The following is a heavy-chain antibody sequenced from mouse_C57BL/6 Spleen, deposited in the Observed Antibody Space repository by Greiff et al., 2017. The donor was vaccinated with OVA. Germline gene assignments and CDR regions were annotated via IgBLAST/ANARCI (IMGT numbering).Heavy chain of an antibody. CDR1: GFNIKNTY. CDR2: IDPANGNT. Sequence: VQLKESGAELVKPGASVKLSCTASGFNIKNTYMHWVKQSPEQGLEWIGRIDPANGNTKYAPKFQGKATITADTSSNTAYLQLSSLTSEDTAIYYCAFGSSLSFDVWGTGTTVTVSS. V-gene: IGHV14-3*01. CDR3: AFGSSLSFDV. J-gene: IGHJ1*03. D-gene: IGHD1-1*01.